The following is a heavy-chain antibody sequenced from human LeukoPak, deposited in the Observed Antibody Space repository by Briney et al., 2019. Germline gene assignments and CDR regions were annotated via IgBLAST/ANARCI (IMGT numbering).Heavy chain of an antibody. J-gene: IGHJ4*02. CDR1: RGSFSGYY. D-gene: IGHD2-2*01. Sequence: SETLSLTCAVYRGSFSGYYWSWIRQPPGKGLEWIGEINHSGSTNYNPSLKSRVTISVDTSKNQFSLKLSSVTAADTAVYYCARGIVVVPAASFDYWGQGTLVTVSS. CDR3: ARGIVVVPAASFDY. CDR2: INHSGST. V-gene: IGHV4-34*01.